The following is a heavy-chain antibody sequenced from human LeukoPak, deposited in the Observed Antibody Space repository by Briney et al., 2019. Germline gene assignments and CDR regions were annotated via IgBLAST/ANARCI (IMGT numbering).Heavy chain of an antibody. CDR2: ISFSGST. D-gene: IGHD6-13*01. CDR1: GASFSSSTYY. V-gene: IGHV4-39*01. J-gene: IGHJ4*02. Sequence: SETLSLTCTVSGASFSSSTYYWGWIRQPPGKGLEWIGSISFSGSTYYSPSLKSRVTMSVDTSKNQFSLKLSSVTAADTAVYYCARHAGGIAAAGTRPFDYWGQGTLVTVSS. CDR3: ARHAGGIAAAGTRPFDY.